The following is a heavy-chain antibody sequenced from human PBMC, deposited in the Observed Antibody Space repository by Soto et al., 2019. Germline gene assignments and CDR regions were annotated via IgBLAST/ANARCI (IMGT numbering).Heavy chain of an antibody. CDR3: AKDWGTEGYSVRAFDI. D-gene: IGHD2-15*01. Sequence: GGSLRLSCAASGFTFSSHAMNWVRQAPGKGLEWVSVLSGSGGNIDYAGSAKGRFTISRDNSKNMLYLQMNSLRAEDTAVYYCAKDWGTEGYSVRAFDIWGQGTVVTVSS. J-gene: IGHJ3*02. CDR2: LSGSGGNI. CDR1: GFTFSSHA. V-gene: IGHV3-23*01.